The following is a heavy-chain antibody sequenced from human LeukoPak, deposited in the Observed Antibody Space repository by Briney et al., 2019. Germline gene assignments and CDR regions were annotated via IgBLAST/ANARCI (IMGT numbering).Heavy chain of an antibody. J-gene: IGHJ6*04. CDR1: GFIFINYG. D-gene: IGHD3-10*02. CDR2: ISGSGGNT. Sequence: GGSLRLSCAASGFIFINYGLSWVRQAPGKGLEWVSAISGSGGNTYHADSVKGRFTISRDNAKNSLYLQMNSLRAEDTAVYYCAELGITMIGGVWGKGTTVTISS. V-gene: IGHV3-23*01. CDR3: AELGITMIGGV.